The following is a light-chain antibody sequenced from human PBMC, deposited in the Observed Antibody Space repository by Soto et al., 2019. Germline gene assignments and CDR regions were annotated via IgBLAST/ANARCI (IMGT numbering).Light chain of an antibody. CDR1: RDINTN. CDR2: GAS. Sequence: MVMTQSPATLSVSPGERATLSCRTSRDINTNLAWYQQRPGQSPRLLIYGASTRPTGIPARFSGSGSGTEFTLTISGLQSDDVAVYYCQQYHDWPPVGTFGQGTKVEAK. V-gene: IGKV3-15*01. CDR3: QQYHDWPPVGT. J-gene: IGKJ1*01.